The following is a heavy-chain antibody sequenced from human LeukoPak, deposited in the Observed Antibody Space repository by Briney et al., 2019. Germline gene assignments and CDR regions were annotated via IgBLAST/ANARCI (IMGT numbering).Heavy chain of an antibody. CDR3: ARDPHYYGSDYYPLSFDP. D-gene: IGHD3-10*01. V-gene: IGHV4-39*02. Sequence: PSETLSLTCTVSGGSISSSSYYWGWIRQPPGKGLEWIGSIYYSGSTYYNPSLKSRVTISVDTSKNQISLKLSSVTAAATAVYYRARDPHYYGSDYYPLSFDPWGQGTLVTVSS. CDR2: IYYSGST. J-gene: IGHJ5*02. CDR1: GGSISSSSYY.